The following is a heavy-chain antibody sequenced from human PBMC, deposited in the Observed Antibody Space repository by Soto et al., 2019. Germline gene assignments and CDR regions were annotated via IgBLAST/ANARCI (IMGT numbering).Heavy chain of an antibody. CDR2: IYYSGST. Sequence: QVQLQESGPGLVKPSQTLSLTCTVSGGSITSAGYYWTWIRQHPGKGLEWIGYIYYSGSTYYNPSLKRRLSISVDTSKNQFSLRLSSVTAADTAVYYCARGPYSGNAIDYWGLGTLVTVSS. CDR3: ARGPYSGNAIDY. CDR1: GGSITSAGYY. V-gene: IGHV4-31*03. D-gene: IGHD4-4*01. J-gene: IGHJ4*02.